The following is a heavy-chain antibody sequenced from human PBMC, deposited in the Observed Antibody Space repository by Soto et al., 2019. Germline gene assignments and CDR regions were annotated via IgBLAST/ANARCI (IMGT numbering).Heavy chain of an antibody. V-gene: IGHV4-59*08. J-gene: IGHJ4*02. CDR2: IYYSGST. Sequence: PEETLSLTCTVSGGSISSYYWSWIRQPPGKGLEWIGYIYYSGSTNYNPSLKSRVTISVDTSKNQFSLKLSSVTAADTAVYYCATGRSRSYFDYWGQGTLVTVSS. D-gene: IGHD3-10*01. CDR1: GGSISSYY. CDR3: ATGRSRSYFDY.